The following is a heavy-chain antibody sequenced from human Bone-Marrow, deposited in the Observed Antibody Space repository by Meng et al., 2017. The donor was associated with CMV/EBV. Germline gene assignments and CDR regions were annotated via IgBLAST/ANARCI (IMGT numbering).Heavy chain of an antibody. J-gene: IGHJ6*02. CDR1: GFTFNTFW. Sequence: GESLKISCAASGFTFNTFWMTWVRQAPGKGLEWVANIKEDGRGQWYVDSVKGRFTISRDNARKSLYLQMNSLRAEDTAVYYCVRYENLQHGMDVWGQRTTVTVSS. D-gene: IGHD1-1*01. V-gene: IGHV3-7*01. CDR2: IKEDGRGQ. CDR3: VRYENLQHGMDV.